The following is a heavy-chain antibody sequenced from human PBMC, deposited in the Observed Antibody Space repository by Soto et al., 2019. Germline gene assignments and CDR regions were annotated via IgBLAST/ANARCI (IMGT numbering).Heavy chain of an antibody. CDR2: ISAYNGNT. CDR3: ARSGAHRYYYYYMDV. V-gene: IGHV1-18*01. CDR1: GYTFTSYG. J-gene: IGHJ6*03. D-gene: IGHD2-15*01. Sequence: ASVKVSCKASGYTFTSYGISWVRQAPGQGLEWMGWISAYNGNTNYAQKLQGRVTMTTDTSTSTAYMELRSLRSDDTAVYYCARSGAHRYYYYYMDVWGKGTTVTVSS.